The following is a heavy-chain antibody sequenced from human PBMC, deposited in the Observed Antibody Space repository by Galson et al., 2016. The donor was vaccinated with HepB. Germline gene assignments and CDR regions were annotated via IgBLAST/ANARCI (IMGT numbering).Heavy chain of an antibody. V-gene: IGHV3-23*01. CDR2: ISGSGDKT. J-gene: IGHJ3*02. CDR1: AFTFTNYG. CDR3: ARESPTTAGAFDI. D-gene: IGHD4-17*01. Sequence: LRLSCAASAFTFTNYGMTWVRQAPGKGLEWVSAISGSGDKTYYADSMRGRFTISRDNAKNTLYMQMNSLRAEDTAVYYCARESPTTAGAFDIWGQGTMVTVSS.